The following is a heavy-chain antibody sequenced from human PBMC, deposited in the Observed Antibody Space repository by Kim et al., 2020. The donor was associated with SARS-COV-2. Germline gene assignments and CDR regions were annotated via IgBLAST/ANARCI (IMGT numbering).Heavy chain of an antibody. CDR2: IYYSGST. Sequence: SETLSLTCTVSGGSISSYYWSWIRQPPGKGLEWIGYIYYSGSTNYNPSLKSRVTISVDTSKNQFSLKLSSVTAADTAVYYCARQANFGDPRSSSRYYYYGMDVWGQGTTVTVSS. CDR1: GGSISSYY. V-gene: IGHV4-59*08. CDR3: ARQANFGDPRSSSRYYYYGMDV. D-gene: IGHD3-10*01. J-gene: IGHJ6*02.